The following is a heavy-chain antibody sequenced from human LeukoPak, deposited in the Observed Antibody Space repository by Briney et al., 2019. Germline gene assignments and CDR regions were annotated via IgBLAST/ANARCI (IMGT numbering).Heavy chain of an antibody. V-gene: IGHV6-1*01. J-gene: IGHJ2*01. Sequence: SQTLLLTCAISGDSVSSNSAAWNWIRQSPSRGLEWLGRTYYRSKWYNDYAVSVKSRITINPDTSKNQFSLQLNSVTPEDTAVYYCARMVGSGYDYSDFYWYFDLWGRGTLVTVSS. CDR1: GDSVSSNSAA. D-gene: IGHD5-12*01. CDR3: ARMVGSGYDYSDFYWYFDL. CDR2: TYYRSKWYN.